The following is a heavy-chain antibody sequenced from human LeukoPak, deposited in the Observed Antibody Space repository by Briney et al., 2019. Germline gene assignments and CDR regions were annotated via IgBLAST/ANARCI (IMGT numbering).Heavy chain of an antibody. V-gene: IGHV3-23*01. CDR3: ATQSKWQQLS. Sequence: GSLRLSCAASGFTFSIYTMSWVRQAPGKGLEWVSTISGSGRDTYYADSVKGRFTISRDNSKNTLYLQMNSLRAEDTAVYYCATQSKWQQLSWGQGTLVTVSS. CDR1: GFTFSIYT. J-gene: IGHJ5*02. D-gene: IGHD6-13*01. CDR2: ISGSGRDT.